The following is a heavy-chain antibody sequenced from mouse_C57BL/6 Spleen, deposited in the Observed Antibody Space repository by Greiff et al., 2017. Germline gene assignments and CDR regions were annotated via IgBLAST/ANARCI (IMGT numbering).Heavy chain of an antibody. CDR2: IYPGGGNT. D-gene: IGHD1-1*01. CDR3: ARRDTTVFDY. CDR1: GYSFTSYY. J-gene: IGHJ4*01. V-gene: IGHV1-66*01. Sequence: QVQLQQSGPGLVKPGASVKISCTASGYSFTSYYIPWVKQRPGQGLEWIGWIYPGGGNTKYNEKVKGQATLPADKSSSTAYLQLSSLTAEDSAVYYCARRDTTVFDYWGQGTSVTVSS.